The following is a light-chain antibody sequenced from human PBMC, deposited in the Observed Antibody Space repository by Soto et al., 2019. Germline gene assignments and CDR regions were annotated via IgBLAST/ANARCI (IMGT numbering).Light chain of an antibody. Sequence: DMMVTQSPGTLSLSQGERATLSCRASQSVNSNYLVWYQQNPGQAPRLLIYGSSIRATGIPDRFSGSGSGTDFTLTISRLEPEDFAVYYCQQYAGSLSWPFGQGTKVDIK. J-gene: IGKJ1*01. CDR2: GSS. CDR3: QQYAGSLSWP. V-gene: IGKV3-20*01. CDR1: QSVNSNY.